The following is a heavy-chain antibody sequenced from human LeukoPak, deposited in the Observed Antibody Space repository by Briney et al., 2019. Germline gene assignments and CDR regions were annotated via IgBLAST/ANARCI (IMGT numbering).Heavy chain of an antibody. CDR3: AKDMFRVSTVVIDY. CDR1: GFTFDDYA. Sequence: GGSLRLSCAASGFTFDDYAMHWVRRAPGKGLEWVSGISWNSGSIGYADSVKGRFTISRDNAKNSLYLQVNSLRAEDTALYYCAKDMFRVSTVVIDYWGQGTLVTVSS. CDR2: ISWNSGSI. D-gene: IGHD4-23*01. J-gene: IGHJ4*02. V-gene: IGHV3-9*01.